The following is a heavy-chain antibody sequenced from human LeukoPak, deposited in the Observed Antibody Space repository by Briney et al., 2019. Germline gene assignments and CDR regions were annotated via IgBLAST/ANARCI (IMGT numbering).Heavy chain of an antibody. J-gene: IGHJ4*02. V-gene: IGHV4-38-2*01. D-gene: IGHD5-18*01. CDR1: SYSISSGCY. CDR2: ISHSGST. Sequence: SETLSLTCAVSSYSISSGCYWGWVRQPPGQGLEWIRSISHSGSTYYNPSFKSRATISIDTSKNQFSLKLNSVTAADTAMYYCVRAVDSYYFDSWGQGTQVAVSS. CDR3: VRAVDSYYFDS.